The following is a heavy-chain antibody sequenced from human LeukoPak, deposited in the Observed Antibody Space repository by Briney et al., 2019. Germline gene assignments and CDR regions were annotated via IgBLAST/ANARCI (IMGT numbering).Heavy chain of an antibody. Sequence: SETLSPTCAVYGGSFSGYYWSWIRQPPGKGLEWIGEINHSGSTNYNPSLKSRVTISVDTSKNQFSLKLSSVTAADTAVYYCARGRAAMPWRGKDFDYWGQGTLVTVSS. V-gene: IGHV4-34*01. J-gene: IGHJ4*02. D-gene: IGHD2-2*01. CDR2: INHSGST. CDR1: GGSFSGYY. CDR3: ARGRAAMPWRGKDFDY.